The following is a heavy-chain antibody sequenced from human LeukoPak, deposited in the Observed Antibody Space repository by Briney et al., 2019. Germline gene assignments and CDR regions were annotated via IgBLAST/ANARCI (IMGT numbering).Heavy chain of an antibody. CDR3: ARHGRRMVRGNYYFDY. Sequence: PSDTLSLTCTVSGDSISSSSYYWDWIRQPPGKGLEWIGSIYYSGSTYYNPSLKSRVTISVDTSKNQFSLKLTSVTAADTAVYYCARHGRRMVRGNYYFDYWGQGTLVTVSS. CDR1: GDSISSSSYY. V-gene: IGHV4-39*01. CDR2: IYYSGST. D-gene: IGHD3-10*01. J-gene: IGHJ4*02.